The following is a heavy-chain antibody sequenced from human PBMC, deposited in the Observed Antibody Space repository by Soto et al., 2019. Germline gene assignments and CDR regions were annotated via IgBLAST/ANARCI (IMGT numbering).Heavy chain of an antibody. CDR1: GYTFSRYG. J-gene: IGHJ5*02. V-gene: IGHV1-18*04. Sequence: GASVKVSCKASGYTFSRYGISWVRQVPGQGLEWMGWISVFTGTTNYAQKFQGRVTMTTDTSTTTASMELRDLRSDDTALYYCARVYSEGVSWYNWFDPWGQGTLVTVSS. CDR2: ISVFTGTT. D-gene: IGHD2-8*01. CDR3: ARVYSEGVSWYNWFDP.